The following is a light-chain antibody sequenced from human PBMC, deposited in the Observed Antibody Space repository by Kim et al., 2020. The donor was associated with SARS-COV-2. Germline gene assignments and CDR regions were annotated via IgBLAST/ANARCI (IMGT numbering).Light chain of an antibody. CDR3: QQYYSSPIT. J-gene: IGKJ5*01. CDR1: QSLLYTSNNQNY. CDR2: WAS. V-gene: IGKV4-1*01. Sequence: DIVMTQSPDSLAVSLGERATSNCKSSQSLLYTSNNQNYMAWYQQKPGQPPLLLIYWASTRHSGVPDRFSGSGSWTDFTLTISSLQAEDVAVYYCQQYYSSPITFGQGTRLEIK.